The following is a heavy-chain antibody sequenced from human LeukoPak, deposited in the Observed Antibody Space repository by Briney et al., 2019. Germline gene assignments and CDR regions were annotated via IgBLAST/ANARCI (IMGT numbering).Heavy chain of an antibody. J-gene: IGHJ6*04. V-gene: IGHV3-48*03. CDR3: AELGITMIGGV. Sequence: GVSLRLSCAASGFTFSSYEMNCVRQAPGKGLEWVSYISSSGSTIYYAHSVKGRFTISRDNAKNSLYLQMNSLRAEDTADYYCAELGITMIGGVWGKGTTVTISS. CDR2: ISSSGSTI. D-gene: IGHD3-10*02. CDR1: GFTFSSYE.